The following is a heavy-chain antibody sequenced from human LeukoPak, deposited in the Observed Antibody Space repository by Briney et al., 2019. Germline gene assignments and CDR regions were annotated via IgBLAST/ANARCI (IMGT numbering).Heavy chain of an antibody. V-gene: IGHV3-23*01. Sequence: AGGSLRLSCAASGFTFSSYAMNWVRQAPGKGLEWVSGINNSGGSIYYADSVKGRFSISRDNSKNTLYLQMNSLRAEDTAVYYCAKCWDYGDYGGVDYWGQGTLVTVSS. D-gene: IGHD4-17*01. CDR2: INNSGGSI. J-gene: IGHJ4*02. CDR3: AKCWDYGDYGGVDY. CDR1: GFTFSSYA.